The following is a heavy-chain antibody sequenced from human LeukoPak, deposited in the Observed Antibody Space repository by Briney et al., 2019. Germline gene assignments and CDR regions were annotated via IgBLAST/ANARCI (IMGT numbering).Heavy chain of an antibody. V-gene: IGHV3-7*01. D-gene: IGHD1-26*01. Sequence: PGGSLRLSCAASGFTFGSYWMSWVRQAPGKGLEWVANIKQDGSEKYYVDSVKGRFTISRDNAKNSLYLQMNSLRAEDTAVYYCARLAPSLTNMDVWGKGTTVTISS. CDR1: GFTFGSYW. J-gene: IGHJ6*03. CDR2: IKQDGSEK. CDR3: ARLAPSLTNMDV.